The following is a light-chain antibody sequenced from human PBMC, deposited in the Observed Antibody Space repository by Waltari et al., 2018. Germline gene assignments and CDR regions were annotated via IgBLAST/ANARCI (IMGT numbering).Light chain of an antibody. CDR3: QQSYSTLYT. V-gene: IGKV1-39*01. CDR1: QSICGY. CDR2: TAS. J-gene: IGKJ2*01. Sequence: IQMTQSPSSLSASVGDRVTITCRASQSICGYLNWYQQKPGEAPNLLIHTASTLQSGVQSRFSGSGSGTDFTLTISSLQPEDFATYYCQQSYSTLYTFGPGTKLEIK.